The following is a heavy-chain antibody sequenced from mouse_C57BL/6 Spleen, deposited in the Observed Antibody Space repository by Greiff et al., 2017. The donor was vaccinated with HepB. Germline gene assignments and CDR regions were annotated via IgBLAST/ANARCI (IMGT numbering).Heavy chain of an antibody. D-gene: IGHD1-1*01. V-gene: IGHV14-1*01. CDR2: IDPEDGDT. Sequence: EVQLQQSGAELVRPGASVKLSCTASGFNIKDYYMHWVKQSPEQGLEWIGRIDPEDGDTEYAPKFQGKATMTADTSSNTAYLQLSSLTSEDTAVYYCTTSYYYGSSPFDYWGQGTTLTVSS. CDR3: TTSYYYGSSPFDY. CDR1: GFNIKDYY. J-gene: IGHJ2*01.